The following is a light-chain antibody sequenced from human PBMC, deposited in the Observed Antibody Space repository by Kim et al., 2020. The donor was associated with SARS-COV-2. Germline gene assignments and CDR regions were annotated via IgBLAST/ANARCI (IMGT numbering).Light chain of an antibody. V-gene: IGKV3D-15*01. Sequence: SVSPGERATLSCKTSQSVSNNLAWYQQKPGQSPRLLIYGASTRATDIPARFSGSGSGTEFTLTISSLQSEDFTVYYCQHYNKWPLTFGGGTKLEI. CDR2: GAS. J-gene: IGKJ4*01. CDR3: QHYNKWPLT. CDR1: QSVSNN.